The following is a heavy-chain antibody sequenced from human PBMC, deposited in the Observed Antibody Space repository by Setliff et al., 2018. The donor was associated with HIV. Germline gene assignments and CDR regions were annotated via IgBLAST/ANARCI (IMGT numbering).Heavy chain of an antibody. CDR1: GGSISSSSYY. CDR2: IYYSGST. CDR3: ARGLNSYGSGSYLPLGY. J-gene: IGHJ4*02. V-gene: IGHV4-39*01. D-gene: IGHD3-10*01. Sequence: SETLSLTCTVSGGSISSSSYYWGWIRQPPGKGLEWIGSIYYSGSTYYNPSLKSRVTISVDTSKNQFSLKLSSVTAADTAVYYCARGLNSYGSGSYLPLGYWGQGTLVTVSS.